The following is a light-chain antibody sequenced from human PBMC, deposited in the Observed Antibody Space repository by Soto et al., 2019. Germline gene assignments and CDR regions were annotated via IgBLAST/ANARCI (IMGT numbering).Light chain of an antibody. V-gene: IGKV1-33*01. J-gene: IGKJ5*01. CDR2: DAS. CDR1: QDINKN. CDR3: QQYASLPLP. Sequence: DIEMTQSHSTLSASVGDRVTITCHASQDINKNLIWYQQKPGKAPKLLIYDASDLETGVPSRFSGSGSGTGFTFTISSLQPEDFATYYCQQYASLPLPFGQGTRPAIK.